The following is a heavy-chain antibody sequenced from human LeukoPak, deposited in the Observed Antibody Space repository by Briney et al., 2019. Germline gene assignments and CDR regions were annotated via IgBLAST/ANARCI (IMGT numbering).Heavy chain of an antibody. J-gene: IGHJ4*02. V-gene: IGHV3-9*01. CDR2: ISWNSGSI. CDR1: GFTFDDYA. D-gene: IGHD6-13*01. CDR3: AKDMAAGPPGYFDY. Sequence: PGGSLRLSCAASGFTFDDYAMHWVRQAPGKGLEWVSGISWNSGSIGYADSVKGRFTISRDNAKNSLYLQMNSLRAEDTALYYCAKDMAAGPPGYFDYWGQGTLVTVSS.